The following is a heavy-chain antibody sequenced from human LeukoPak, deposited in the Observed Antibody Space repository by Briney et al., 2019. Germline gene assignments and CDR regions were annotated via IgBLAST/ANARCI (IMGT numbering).Heavy chain of an antibody. J-gene: IGHJ3*02. CDR2: INSDESNT. CDR1: GFTFSHYL. Sequence: GGSLRLSCAASGFTFSHYLMHWVRQAPGKGLVWVSRINSDESNTNSYADSVKGRFIISRDNAKNTLYLQMNSLRAEDTAVYFCGRGGNGIDIWGEGTTVIVSS. D-gene: IGHD2-8*01. V-gene: IGHV3-74*01. CDR3: GRGGNGIDI.